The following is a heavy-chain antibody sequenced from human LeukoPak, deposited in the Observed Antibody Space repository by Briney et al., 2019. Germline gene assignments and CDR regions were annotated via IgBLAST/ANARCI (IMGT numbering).Heavy chain of an antibody. CDR1: GYSISSGYY. CDR2: IYHSGST. D-gene: IGHD3-22*01. J-gene: IGHJ4*02. Sequence: SETLSLTCAVSGYSISSGYYWGWIQQPPGKGLEWIGSIYHSGSTYYNPSLKSRVTISVDTSKNQFSLKLSSVTAADTAVYYCARVSDSSGYHPGDWGQGTLVTVSS. V-gene: IGHV4-38-2*01. CDR3: ARVSDSSGYHPGD.